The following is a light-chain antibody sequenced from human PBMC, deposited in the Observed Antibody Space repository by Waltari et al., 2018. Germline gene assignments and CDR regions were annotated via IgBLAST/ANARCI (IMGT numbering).Light chain of an antibody. CDR2: LGS. J-gene: IGKJ5*01. CDR1: PILDRNGYKY. Sequence: DIVMTQSPLSLPVTPGETASIPCRSSPILDRNGYKYLDWYLQKPGQSPQLRIYLGSNRASGVPDRFSGSGSDTDFTLKISRVEAEDVGIYYCMQGLQTPTFGQGTRLDI. CDR3: MQGLQTPT. V-gene: IGKV2-28*01.